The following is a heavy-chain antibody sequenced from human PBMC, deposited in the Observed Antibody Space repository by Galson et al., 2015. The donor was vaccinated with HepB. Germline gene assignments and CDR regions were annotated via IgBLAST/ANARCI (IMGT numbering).Heavy chain of an antibody. D-gene: IGHD6-19*01. CDR3: ARDLGEIAVAAIFFDF. Sequence: SVKVSCKASGYTFTDFGISWVRQAPGQGLEWLGWISAYNGNKNYAQKLQGRVTMTTDTSTGTAYMELRSLRSDDTAVYYCARDLGEIAVAAIFFDFWGQGTLVTVSS. J-gene: IGHJ4*02. CDR2: ISAYNGNK. CDR1: GYTFTDFG. V-gene: IGHV1-18*04.